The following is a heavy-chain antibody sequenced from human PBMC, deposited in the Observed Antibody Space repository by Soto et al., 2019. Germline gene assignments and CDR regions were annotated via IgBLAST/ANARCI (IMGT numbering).Heavy chain of an antibody. CDR3: ARRYCSSTSCDHFDY. Sequence: SETLSLTCTVSGGSISSSSDCWGWIRQPPGKGLEWIGNIYYSGSTYYSPSLKSRVTISVDTSKNQFSLKLSSVTAADTAVYYCARRYCSSTSCDHFDYWGQGTLVTVSS. V-gene: IGHV4-39*01. CDR2: IYYSGST. J-gene: IGHJ4*02. D-gene: IGHD2-2*01. CDR1: GGSISSSSDC.